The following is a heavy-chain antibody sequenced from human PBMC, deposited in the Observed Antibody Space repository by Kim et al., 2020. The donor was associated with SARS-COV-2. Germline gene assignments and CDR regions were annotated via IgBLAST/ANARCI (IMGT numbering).Heavy chain of an antibody. CDR1: GGSFSGYY. Sequence: SETLSLTCAVYGGSFSGYYWSWIRQPPGKGLEWIGEINHSGSTNYNPSLKSRVTISVDTSKNQFSLKLSSVTAADTAVYYCARSYRGGFKSFYYYYGMDVWGQGTTVTVSS. J-gene: IGHJ6*02. V-gene: IGHV4-34*01. CDR3: ARSYRGGFKSFYYYYGMDV. D-gene: IGHD2-15*01. CDR2: INHSGST.